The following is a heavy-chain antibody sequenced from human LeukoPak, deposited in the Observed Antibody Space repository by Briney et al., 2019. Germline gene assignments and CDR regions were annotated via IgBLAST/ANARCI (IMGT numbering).Heavy chain of an antibody. J-gene: IGHJ4*02. Sequence: PGGSLRLSCAASGFTFSSYWMSWVRQAPGKGLEWVANTKQDGSEKYYVDSVKGRFTISRDNAKNSLYLQMNSLRAEDTAVYYCARGGDIVVVPAAQALDYWGQGTLVTVSS. CDR1: GFTFSSYW. CDR3: ARGGDIVVVPAAQALDY. V-gene: IGHV3-7*01. D-gene: IGHD2-2*01. CDR2: TKQDGSEK.